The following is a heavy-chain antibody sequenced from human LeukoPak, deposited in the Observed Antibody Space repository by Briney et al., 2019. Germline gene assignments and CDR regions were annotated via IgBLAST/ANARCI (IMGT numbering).Heavy chain of an antibody. CDR2: IYHSGST. CDR3: ARTSGGYCSSTSCYTLFYYYYYMDV. D-gene: IGHD2-2*02. J-gene: IGHJ6*03. CDR1: GYSISSGYY. Sequence: PSETLSLTCTVSGYSISSGYYWGWIRHPPGKGLEWIGSIYHSGSTYYNPSLKSRVTISVDTSKNQFSLKLSSVTAADTAVYYCARTSGGYCSSTSCYTLFYYYYYMDVWGKGTTVTVSS. V-gene: IGHV4-38-2*02.